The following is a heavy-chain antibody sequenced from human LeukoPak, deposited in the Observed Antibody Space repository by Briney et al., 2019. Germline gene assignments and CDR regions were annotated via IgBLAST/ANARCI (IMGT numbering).Heavy chain of an antibody. CDR1: GFTFSDYY. V-gene: IGHV3-11*01. D-gene: IGHD6-19*01. CDR3: ARRQRCLVQSYYYHGMYV. Sequence: GGSLRLSCAASGFTFSDYYMSWIRQSPGKGLEWVSYINSSGSTIYYADSVKGRFTLSRNNAKNSLYLQMNSLRAEDTAVYYGARRQRCLVQSYYYHGMYVWGQGTTVTVS. CDR2: INSSGSTI. J-gene: IGHJ6*02.